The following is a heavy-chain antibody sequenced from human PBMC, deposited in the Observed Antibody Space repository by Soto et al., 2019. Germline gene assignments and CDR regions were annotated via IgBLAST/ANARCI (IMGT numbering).Heavy chain of an antibody. CDR1: GFMFSSYG. CDR3: ARSRSHSSGWSDWFDP. V-gene: IGHV3-33*01. Sequence: PGGSLRLSCAASGFMFSSYGMHWVRQAPGKGLEWVAVIWYDGNNKYFADSVKGRFTISRDNSKNTLYLQMNSLRAEDTAVYYCARSRSHSSGWSDWFDPWGQGTLVTVSS. D-gene: IGHD6-19*01. J-gene: IGHJ5*02. CDR2: IWYDGNNK.